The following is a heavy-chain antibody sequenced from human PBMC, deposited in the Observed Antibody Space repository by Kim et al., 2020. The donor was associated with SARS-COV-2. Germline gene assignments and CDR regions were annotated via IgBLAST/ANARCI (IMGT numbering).Heavy chain of an antibody. V-gene: IGHV4-34*01. CDR1: GGSFIGYS. CDR3: ARGVYMVVGVGYYFDS. CDR2: ISHIGNT. D-gene: IGHD3-10*01. J-gene: IGHJ4*02. Sequence: SETLSLTCTVYGGSFIGYSSSWIRQTPGKGLEWIGEISHIGNTHYNPSLKSRVTISRDTSKNHFSLNLTSVTAADTAVYYCARGVYMVVGVGYYFDSWGQGTLVTVSS.